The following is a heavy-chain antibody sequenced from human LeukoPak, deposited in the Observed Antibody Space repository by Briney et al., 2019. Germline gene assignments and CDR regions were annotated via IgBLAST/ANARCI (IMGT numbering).Heavy chain of an antibody. CDR2: ICIRSTSI. CDR3: ARGRTGFYFDY. CDR1: RFTFSDYY. V-gene: IGHV3-11*01. J-gene: IGHJ4*02. D-gene: IGHD3/OR15-3a*01. Sequence: GGSLRLSCEASRFTFSDYYMSWIRQAPGKGLEWVSYICIRSTSIYYADSLKGRFTISRDNAKNSLYLQMSTLRAEDTAVYYCARGRTGFYFDYWGQGAPVTVSS.